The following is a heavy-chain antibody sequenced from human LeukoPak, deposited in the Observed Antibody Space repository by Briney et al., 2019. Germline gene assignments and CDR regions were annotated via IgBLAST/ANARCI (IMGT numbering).Heavy chain of an antibody. Sequence: PGGFLRLSCAASGFTVSSNYMSWVRQAPGKGLEWVSVIYSGGSTYYADSVKGRFTISRDNSKNTLYLQMDSLRAEDTAVYYCARVGLRFVVVVADYYFDHWGQGTLVTVSS. D-gene: IGHD2-15*01. V-gene: IGHV3-53*01. CDR3: ARVGLRFVVVVADYYFDH. CDR1: GFTVSSNY. J-gene: IGHJ4*02. CDR2: IYSGGST.